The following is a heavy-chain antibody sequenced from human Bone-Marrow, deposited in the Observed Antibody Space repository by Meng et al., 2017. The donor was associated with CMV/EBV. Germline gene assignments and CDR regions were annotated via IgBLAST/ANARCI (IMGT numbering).Heavy chain of an antibody. V-gene: IGHV4-4*07. J-gene: IGHJ4*02. CDR1: GGSISSYY. D-gene: IGHD3-3*01. Sequence: SETLSLTCTVSGGSISSYYWSWIRQRAGKGLEWIGRIYTSGSTNYNPSLTSRVTLSVDTSKYQFSLKLSSVSAADTAMYYCATTTVDVWRGYFDYWGQGTLVTVSS. CDR2: IYTSGST. CDR3: ATTTVDVWRGYFDY.